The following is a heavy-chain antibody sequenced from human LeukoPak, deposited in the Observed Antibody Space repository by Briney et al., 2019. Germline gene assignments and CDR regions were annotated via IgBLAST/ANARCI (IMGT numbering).Heavy chain of an antibody. V-gene: IGHV3-30*04. D-gene: IGHD3-22*01. CDR1: GFTFRNYA. CDR3: ARDFQGDYYDSSGHGTFDI. Sequence: GGSLRRSFSPSGFTFRNYAMHWVRQAPGKGLEWGAVISDAGSNEDYADSVEVRFTISRYNSKNTLFLQMNSLRAEDTAVYYCARDFQGDYYDSSGHGTFDIWGQGTMVTVSS. J-gene: IGHJ3*02. CDR2: ISDAGSNE.